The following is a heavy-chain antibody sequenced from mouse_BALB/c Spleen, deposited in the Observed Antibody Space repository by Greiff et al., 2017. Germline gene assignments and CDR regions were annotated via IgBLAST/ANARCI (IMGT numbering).Heavy chain of an antibody. CDR2: ISYSGST. CDR1: GYSITSDYA. Sequence: EVQGVESGPGLVKPSQSLSLTCTVTGYSITSDYAWNWIRQFPGNKLEWMGYISYSGSTSYNPSLKSRISITRDTSKNQFFLQLNSVTTEDTATYYCARSGYDYDAWFAYWGQGTLVTVSA. D-gene: IGHD2-4*01. CDR3: ARSGYDYDAWFAY. V-gene: IGHV3-2*02. J-gene: IGHJ3*01.